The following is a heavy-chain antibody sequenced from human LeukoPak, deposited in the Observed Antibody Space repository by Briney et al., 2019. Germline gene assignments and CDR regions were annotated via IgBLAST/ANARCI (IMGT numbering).Heavy chain of an antibody. Sequence: SETLSLTCSVSGTSISDYSWSWIRHPPGKGLEWIGHVLYNGSANYNPSLKSRVTISTDTSKNQFSLQLTSLTAADTAVYYCARAGGVKTAALDLDRWGQGTLVTVSS. CDR3: ARAGGVKTAALDLDR. V-gene: IGHV4-59*13. J-gene: IGHJ5*02. CDR1: GTSISDYS. D-gene: IGHD6-25*01. CDR2: VLYNGSA.